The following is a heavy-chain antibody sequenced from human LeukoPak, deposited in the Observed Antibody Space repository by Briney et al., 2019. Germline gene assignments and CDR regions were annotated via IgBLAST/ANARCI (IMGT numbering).Heavy chain of an antibody. V-gene: IGHV3-30*04. CDR3: VRGRAGGSGSHRPFDY. D-gene: IGHD3-10*01. CDR1: GFTFSSYA. CDR2: ISYDGSNK. Sequence: GGSLRLSCAASGFTFSSYAMHWVRQAPGKGLEWVAVISYDGSNKYYADSVKGRFTISRDNSKNTLYLQMNSLRAEDTAVYYCVRGRAGGSGSHRPFDYWGQGTLVTVSS. J-gene: IGHJ4*02.